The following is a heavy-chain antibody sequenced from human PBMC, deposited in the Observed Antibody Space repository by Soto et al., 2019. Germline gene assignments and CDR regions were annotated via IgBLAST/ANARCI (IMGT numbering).Heavy chain of an antibody. D-gene: IGHD4-17*01. J-gene: IGHJ4*02. Sequence: SETLSLTCTVSGGSISSGGYYWSWIRQHPGKGLEWIGYIYYSGSTYYNPSLKSRVTISVDTSKNQFSLKLSSVTAADTAVYYCARDNLVGGYGDYVDYWGQGTLVTVSS. CDR3: ARDNLVGGYGDYVDY. CDR1: GGSISSGGYY. CDR2: IYYSGST. V-gene: IGHV4-31*03.